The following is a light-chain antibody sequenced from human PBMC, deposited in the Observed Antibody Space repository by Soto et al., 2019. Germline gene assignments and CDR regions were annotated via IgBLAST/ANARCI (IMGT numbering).Light chain of an antibody. CDR1: RSDVGGYNL. CDR3: CSYAGSSTLV. J-gene: IGLJ2*01. V-gene: IGLV2-23*01. Sequence: QSGLTQTASVSGSPRQSITMSCTGTRSDVGGYNLVSWYQQHPGKAPRLLIHDDIKRPSGVSDRFSGSKSGNTASLTISGLQAEDEADYYCCSYAGSSTLVFGGGTKVTVL. CDR2: DDI.